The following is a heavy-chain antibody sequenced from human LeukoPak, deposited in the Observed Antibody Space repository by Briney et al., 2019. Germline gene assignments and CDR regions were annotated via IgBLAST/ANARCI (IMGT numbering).Heavy chain of an antibody. CDR2: IHYSGST. V-gene: IGHV4-39*01. CDR3: ASPSIVGATGRRNDAFDI. Sequence: SETLSLTCSVSGGSISSSSYYWGWIRQPPGKGLEWIGSIHYSGSTYYNTSLKSRVTISVDTPKNQFSLKLSSVTAADTAVYYCASPSIVGATGRRNDAFDIWGQGTMVAVFS. D-gene: IGHD1-26*01. CDR1: GGSISSSSYY. J-gene: IGHJ3*02.